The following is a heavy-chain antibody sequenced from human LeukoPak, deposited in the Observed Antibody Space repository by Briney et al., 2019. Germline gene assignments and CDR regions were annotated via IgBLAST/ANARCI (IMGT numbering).Heavy chain of an antibody. CDR2: ISSSSSYI. V-gene: IGHV3-21*01. D-gene: IGHD1-26*01. CDR1: GFTFSSYS. Sequence: GGFLRLSCAASGFTFSSYSMNWVRQAPGKGLEWVSSISSSSSYIYYADSVKGRFTISRDNAKNSLYLQMNSLRAEDTAVYYCARDRGVGATGYYYMDVWGKGTTVTVSS. J-gene: IGHJ6*03. CDR3: ARDRGVGATGYYYMDV.